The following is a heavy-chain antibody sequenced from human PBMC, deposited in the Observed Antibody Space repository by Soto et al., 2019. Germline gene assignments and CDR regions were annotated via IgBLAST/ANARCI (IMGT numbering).Heavy chain of an antibody. CDR1: GGSISNSNW. CDR2: IFHSGST. J-gene: IGHJ4*02. CDR3: AHRPIVGAAI. D-gene: IGHD1-26*01. V-gene: IGHV4-4*02. Sequence: QVQLQESGPGLVKPSWTLSLTCAVFGGSISNSNWWTWVRQPPGKGLDWIGEIFHSGSTNYNSSLMGRVTISVDKANNQFSLKLSSVTAADTAVYYCAHRPIVGAAIWGQGTLVPVSS.